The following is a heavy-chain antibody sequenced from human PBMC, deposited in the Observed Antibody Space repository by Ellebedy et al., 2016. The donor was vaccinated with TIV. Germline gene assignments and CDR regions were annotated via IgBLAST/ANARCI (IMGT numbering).Heavy chain of an antibody. Sequence: GGSLRLXXKGSGYSFTTYWIGWVRQMPGKGLEWMGIIYPDDSDTRYSPSFQGQVTISADKSISTAYLQWSSLKASDTAIYYCARLIGASGNWFHPWGQGTLVTVSS. CDR1: GYSFTTYW. J-gene: IGHJ5*02. V-gene: IGHV5-51*01. D-gene: IGHD6-13*01. CDR3: ARLIGASGNWFHP. CDR2: IYPDDSDT.